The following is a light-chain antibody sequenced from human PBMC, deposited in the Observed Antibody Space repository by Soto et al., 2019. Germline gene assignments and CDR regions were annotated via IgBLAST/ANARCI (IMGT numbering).Light chain of an antibody. V-gene: IGKV3-15*01. CDR1: QSVSRN. Sequence: EIVMTQSPTTLSVSPGERPTLSSRASQSVSRNLAWYQQRPGQAPRIRISGASTRATGIAARLSGSGSGREFTLTISSMQSEDYALYYCQQYSNWPTFGQGTRLEI. CDR3: QQYSNWPT. J-gene: IGKJ5*01. CDR2: GAS.